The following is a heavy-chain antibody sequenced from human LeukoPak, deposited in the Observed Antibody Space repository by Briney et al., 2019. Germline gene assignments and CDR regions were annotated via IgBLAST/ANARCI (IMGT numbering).Heavy chain of an antibody. CDR3: TRVPAPRVYDSSGYSAFDI. CDR1: GFTFGDYA. J-gene: IGHJ3*02. Sequence: GGSLRLSCTASGFTFGDYAMSWFRQAPGKGLEWVGFIRSKAYGGTTEYAASVKGRFTISRDDSKSIAYLQMNSLKTEDTAVYYCTRVPAPRVYDSSGYSAFDIWGQGTMVTVSS. D-gene: IGHD3-22*01. CDR2: IRSKAYGGTT. V-gene: IGHV3-49*03.